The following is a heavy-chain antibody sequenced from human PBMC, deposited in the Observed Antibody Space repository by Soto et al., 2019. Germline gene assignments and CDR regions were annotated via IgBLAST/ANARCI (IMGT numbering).Heavy chain of an antibody. J-gene: IGHJ4*02. CDR1: GFTFSSYA. D-gene: IGHD3-9*01. V-gene: IGHV3-23*01. Sequence: PGGSLRLSCAASGFTFSSYAMSWVRQAPGKGLEWVSAISGSGGSTYYADSVKGRFTISRDNSKNTLYLQMSSLRAEDTAVYYYAKDYYDILTGYYNVGYWGQGTLVTVSS. CDR3: AKDYYDILTGYYNVGY. CDR2: ISGSGGST.